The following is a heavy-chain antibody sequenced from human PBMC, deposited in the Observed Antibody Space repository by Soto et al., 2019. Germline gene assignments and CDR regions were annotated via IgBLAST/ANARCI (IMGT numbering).Heavy chain of an antibody. CDR2: ISYSGTT. D-gene: IGHD6-13*01. V-gene: IGHV4-39*01. CDR1: KAYSRNRCYY. Sequence: PSVPHSVACSVSKAYSRNRCYYSGRHRQPPGKGLEWIGHISYSGTTYYNPSLKSRVTMSVDTSKNQFSLKLTSVTAADTAVYYCARQSPGYSVEVDYWGQGTLVTVSS. J-gene: IGHJ4*02. CDR3: ARQSPGYSVEVDY.